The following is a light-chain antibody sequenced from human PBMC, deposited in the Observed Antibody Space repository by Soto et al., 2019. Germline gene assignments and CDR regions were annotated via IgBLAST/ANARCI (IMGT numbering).Light chain of an antibody. CDR1: QSVATF. J-gene: IGKJ2*01. V-gene: IGKV3-11*01. CDR3: QVRPDWPRFMCL. CDR2: DTS. Sequence: EIVLTQSPATLSLSPGERATLSCRASQSVATFLAWYQQKPGRAPRLLIYDTSNRATGIPPRFSGTVSGTDFTLTISRLAPEDFAVFYCQVRPDWPRFMCLFGQGTELEV.